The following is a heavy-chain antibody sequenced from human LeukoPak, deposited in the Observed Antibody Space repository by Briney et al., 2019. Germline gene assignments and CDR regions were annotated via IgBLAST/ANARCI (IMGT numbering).Heavy chain of an antibody. V-gene: IGHV4-39*07. Sequence: PSETLSLTCTVSGGSISSSSYYWGWIRQPPGKGLEWIGSIYYSGSTYYNPSLKSRVTISVDTSKNQFSLKLSSVTAADTAVYYCARVSYDFWSRYCYYMDVWGKGTTVTVSS. D-gene: IGHD3-3*01. CDR1: GGSISSSSYY. J-gene: IGHJ6*03. CDR3: ARVSYDFWSRYCYYMDV. CDR2: IYYSGST.